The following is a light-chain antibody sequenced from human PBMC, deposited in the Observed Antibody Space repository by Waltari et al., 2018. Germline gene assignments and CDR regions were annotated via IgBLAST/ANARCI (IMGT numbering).Light chain of an antibody. J-gene: IGLJ2*01. V-gene: IGLV7-46*01. Sequence: QAVVTQEPSLTVSPGGTVTLTCGSSTGAVTSGHYPYWFQQKPGQAPRKLIYATSNKHSWTPARFSGSRLGGKAALTLSGAQPEDEAEYYCLLSYSGARVFGGGTKLTVL. CDR2: ATS. CDR3: LLSYSGARV. CDR1: TGAVTSGHY.